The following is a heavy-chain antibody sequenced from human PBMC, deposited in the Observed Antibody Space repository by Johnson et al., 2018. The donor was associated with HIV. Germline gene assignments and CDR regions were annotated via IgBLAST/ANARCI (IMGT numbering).Heavy chain of an antibody. CDR1: GFTFSSYA. CDR2: ISYDGSNK. CDR3: ARALLIAARPVGAFDI. J-gene: IGHJ3*02. D-gene: IGHD6-6*01. Sequence: QVQLVESGGGVVQPGRSLRLSCAASGFTFSSYAMHWVRQAPGKGLEWVAVISYDGSNKYYADSVKGRFTISRDNSKNTVYLQMNSLRAEDTAVYYCARALLIAARPVGAFDIWGQGTMVTVSS. V-gene: IGHV3-30-3*01.